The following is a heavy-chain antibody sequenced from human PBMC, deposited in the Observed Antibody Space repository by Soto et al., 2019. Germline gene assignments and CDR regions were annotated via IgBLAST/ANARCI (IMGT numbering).Heavy chain of an antibody. CDR3: ARGQYSMDV. CDR2: ISHSGSPK. CDR1: GFTFSSYT. Sequence: PGGSLRLSCAASGFTFSSYTMNWVRRAPGKGLEWISYISHSGSPKYYADSVKGRFTISRDNAKNSLYLQMNSLRDEDTAVYYCARGQYSMDVWGQGTTVTVSS. V-gene: IGHV3-48*02. J-gene: IGHJ6*02.